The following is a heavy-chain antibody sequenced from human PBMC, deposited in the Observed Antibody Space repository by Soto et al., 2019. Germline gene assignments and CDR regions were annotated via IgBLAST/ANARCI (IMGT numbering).Heavy chain of an antibody. CDR3: ARGRSHGSHYYYYYMDV. Sequence: ASVKVSCKASGYTFTSYDINWVRQSTGQGLEWMGWMNPNSGNTGYAQKFQGRVTMTRNTSTSTAYMELSSLRSEDTAVYYCARGRSHGSHYYYYYMDVWGKGTTVTVSS. CDR2: MNPNSGNT. J-gene: IGHJ6*03. V-gene: IGHV1-8*01. CDR1: GYTFTSYD. D-gene: IGHD2-15*01.